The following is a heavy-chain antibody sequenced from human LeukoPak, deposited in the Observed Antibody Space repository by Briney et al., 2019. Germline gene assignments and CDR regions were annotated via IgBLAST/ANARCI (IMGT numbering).Heavy chain of an antibody. CDR2: INSDGRAT. V-gene: IGHV3-74*01. CDR1: GFTISNYW. CDR3: ARDFLGMDV. Sequence: GGSLRLSCAASGFTISNYWILWVRQAPGKGLVWVSRINSDGRATNYADSVKGRFTISRDNAKNTLYLQMNSLRVEDTAVYYCARDFLGMDVWGQGTTVTVSS. J-gene: IGHJ6*02.